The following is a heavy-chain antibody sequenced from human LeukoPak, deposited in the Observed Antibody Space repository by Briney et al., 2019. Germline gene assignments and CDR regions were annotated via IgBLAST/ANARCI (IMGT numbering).Heavy chain of an antibody. CDR3: AKVRGIAAAGPYYYYYMDV. CDR1: GYTFTGYY. V-gene: IGHV1-2*02. CDR2: INPNSGGT. Sequence: ASVKVSCKASGYTFTGYYMHWVRQAPGQGLEWMGWINPNSGGTSYAQKFQGRVTMTRDTSISTAYMELSRLRSGDTAVYYCAKVRGIAAAGPYYYYYMDVWGKGTTVTVSS. D-gene: IGHD6-13*01. J-gene: IGHJ6*03.